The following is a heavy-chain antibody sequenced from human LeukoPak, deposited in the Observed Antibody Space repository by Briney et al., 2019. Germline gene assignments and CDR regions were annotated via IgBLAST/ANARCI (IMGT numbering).Heavy chain of an antibody. CDR1: GGSISSYY. J-gene: IGHJ4*02. Sequence: KPSETLSLTCTVSGGSISSYYWSWIRQPPGKGLEWIGYIYYSGSTNYNPSLKSRVTISVDTSKNQFSLKLSSVTAADTAVYYCARVRVVTATAGYYYFDYWDQGTLVTVSS. D-gene: IGHD2-21*02. CDR2: IYYSGST. V-gene: IGHV4-59*08. CDR3: ARVRVVTATAGYYYFDY.